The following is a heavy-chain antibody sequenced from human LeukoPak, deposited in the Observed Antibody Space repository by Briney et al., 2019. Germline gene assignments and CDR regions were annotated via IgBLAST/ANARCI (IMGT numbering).Heavy chain of an antibody. Sequence: QAGGSLRLSCAASGFTFSGYWMQWVRQAPGKGLVWVSRINSDGSTTTYADSVKGRFTISRDNAKNTLYLQMNSLRAEDTAVYYCANTILTGALWGQGTLVTVSS. CDR2: INSDGSTT. V-gene: IGHV3-74*01. CDR1: GFTFSGYW. D-gene: IGHD2-2*02. CDR3: ANTILTGAL. J-gene: IGHJ4*02.